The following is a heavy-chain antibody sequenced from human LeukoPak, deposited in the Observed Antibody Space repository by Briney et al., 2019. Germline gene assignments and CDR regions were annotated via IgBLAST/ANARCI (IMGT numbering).Heavy chain of an antibody. D-gene: IGHD6-19*01. CDR1: GFTFSSYS. Sequence: GGSLRLSCAASGFTFSSYSMNWVRQAPGKGLEWVSSISSSSSYIYYADSVKGRFTISRDNAKNSLYLQMNSLRAEDTAVYCCARDYSSGWYVIDYWGQGTLVTVSS. J-gene: IGHJ4*02. CDR3: ARDYSSGWYVIDY. V-gene: IGHV3-21*01. CDR2: ISSSSSYI.